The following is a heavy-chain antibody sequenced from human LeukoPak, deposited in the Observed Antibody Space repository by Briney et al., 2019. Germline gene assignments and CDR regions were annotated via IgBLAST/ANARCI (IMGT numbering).Heavy chain of an antibody. CDR1: GFTFSSYG. Sequence: GGSLRLSCAASGFTFSSYGMHWVRQAPGKGLEWVAFIRYDGSNKYYADSVKGRFTISRDNSKNTLYLQMNSLRVEDTAVYYCSGYNWFDPWGQGTLVTVSS. V-gene: IGHV3-30*02. J-gene: IGHJ5*02. CDR3: SGYNWFDP. CDR2: IRYDGSNK.